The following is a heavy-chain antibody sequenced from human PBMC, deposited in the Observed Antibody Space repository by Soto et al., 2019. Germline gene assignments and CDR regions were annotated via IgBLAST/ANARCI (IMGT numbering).Heavy chain of an antibody. CDR3: AKDRPTTSSSKMDV. CDR1: GFTFSTFA. V-gene: IGHV3-23*01. J-gene: IGHJ6*04. CDR2: ISGGGDGT. D-gene: IGHD6-6*01. Sequence: EVQLLESGGGLVQPGGSLRLSCEASGFTFSTFAMSWFRQAPGRGLEWVSTISGGGDGTYYADSVKGRFTISRDNSKNTMYLQMDSLRAEDTAVYYCAKDRPTTSSSKMDVWGKGTTVTVSS.